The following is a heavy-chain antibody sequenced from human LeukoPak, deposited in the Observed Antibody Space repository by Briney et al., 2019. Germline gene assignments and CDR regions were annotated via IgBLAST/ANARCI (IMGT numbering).Heavy chain of an antibody. CDR3: AREGSTMVRGVLTRNWFDP. J-gene: IGHJ5*02. V-gene: IGHV3-30*04. Sequence: GGSLRLSCAASGFTFSSYAMHWVRQAPGKGLEWVAVISYDGSNKYYADSVKGRFTISRDNSKNTLYLQMNSLRAEDTAVYYCAREGSTMVRGVLTRNWFDPWGQGTLVTASS. CDR2: ISYDGSNK. CDR1: GFTFSSYA. D-gene: IGHD3-10*01.